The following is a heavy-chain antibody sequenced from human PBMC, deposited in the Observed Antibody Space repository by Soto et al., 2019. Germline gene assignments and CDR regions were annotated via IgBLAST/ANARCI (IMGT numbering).Heavy chain of an antibody. CDR2: ISSSSSTI. J-gene: IGHJ6*02. D-gene: IGHD5-18*01. Sequence: EVQLVESGGGLVQPGGSLRLSCAASGFTFSSYSMNWVRQAPGKGLAWVSYISSSSSTIYYADSVKGRFTISRDNAKSSLYLQMNSLRDEDTAVYYCARDADTAMVTDGMDFWGQGTTVTVSS. CDR3: ARDADTAMVTDGMDF. CDR1: GFTFSSYS. V-gene: IGHV3-48*02.